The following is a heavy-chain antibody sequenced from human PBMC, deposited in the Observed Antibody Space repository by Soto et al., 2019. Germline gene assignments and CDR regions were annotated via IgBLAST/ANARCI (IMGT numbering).Heavy chain of an antibody. Sequence: PSETLSLTCAVYGESFSGYYWSWIRQPPGKGLEWIGEINRSRSTNHNPSLTSRVTLSVDTSKNQFALKLSSVTAAETAVYYCARQGIIGISNIILIIWGKGQTLTVS. V-gene: IGHV4-34*01. CDR3: ARQGIIGISNIILII. CDR2: INRSRST. CDR1: GESFSGYY. D-gene: IGHD3-10*01. J-gene: IGHJ6*03.